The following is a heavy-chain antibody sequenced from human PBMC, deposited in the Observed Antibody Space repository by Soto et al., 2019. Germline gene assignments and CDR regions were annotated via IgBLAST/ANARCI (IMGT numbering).Heavy chain of an antibody. Sequence: EVKLLESGGGLVPPGASARLSCITSGFIFDNYAMSWVRQSPGRGLEWVVAISGSGYGTVYTQSVPGRFIISRDKSKKTLFLQMNNLRDEDTAVYYCAKGRYFDTSGGCANYWGLGTLVSVSA. D-gene: IGHD3-22*01. CDR2: ISGSGYGT. CDR1: GFIFDNYA. J-gene: IGHJ4*02. CDR3: AKGRYFDTSGGCANY. V-gene: IGHV3-23*01.